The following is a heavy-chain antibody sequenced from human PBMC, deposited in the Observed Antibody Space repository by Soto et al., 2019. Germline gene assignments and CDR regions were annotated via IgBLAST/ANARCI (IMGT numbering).Heavy chain of an antibody. V-gene: IGHV3-30-3*01. D-gene: IGHD6-6*01. Sequence: GGSLRLSCAASGFTFSSYAMHWVRQAPGKGLEWVAVISYDGSNKYYADSVKGRFTISRDNSKNTLYLQMNSLRAEDTAVYYCARARSIAARLGYWGQGTLVTVSS. J-gene: IGHJ4*02. CDR1: GFTFSSYA. CDR3: ARARSIAARLGY. CDR2: ISYDGSNK.